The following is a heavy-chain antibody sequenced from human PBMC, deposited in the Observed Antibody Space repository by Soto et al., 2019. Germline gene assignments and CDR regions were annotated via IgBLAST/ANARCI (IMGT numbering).Heavy chain of an antibody. Sequence: SETLSLTCTVSGGSVSSGSHYWTWIRQPPGKGLEWIGNIYYSGSTNYNPSLKGRVTISVDTSKNQFSLKLSSVTAADSAVYYCARDSSITYYYGMDVWGQGTTVTVSS. V-gene: IGHV4-61*01. CDR1: GGSVSSGSHY. J-gene: IGHJ6*02. D-gene: IGHD3-16*01. CDR3: ARDSSITYYYGMDV. CDR2: IYYSGST.